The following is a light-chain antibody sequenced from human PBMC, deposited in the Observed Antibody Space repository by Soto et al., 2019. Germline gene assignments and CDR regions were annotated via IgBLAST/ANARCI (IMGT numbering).Light chain of an antibody. CDR3: QQRSNWPPT. CDR2: ETD. CDR1: QSVSNF. V-gene: IGKV3-11*01. Sequence: EIVLTQSPATLSLSPGETATLSCRASQSVSNFLAWYQQKPGQAPRLLIYETDHRATGISDRFSGSGSGTDFALTITSLEPEDFAVYHCQQRSNWPPTFGQGSNLEIK. J-gene: IGKJ2*01.